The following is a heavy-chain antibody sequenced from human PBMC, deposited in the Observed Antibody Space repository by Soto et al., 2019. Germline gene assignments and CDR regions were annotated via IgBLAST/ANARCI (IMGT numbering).Heavy chain of an antibody. CDR1: GFSLTTGKMG. D-gene: IGHD2-2*01. CDR2: IFSDNER. CDR3: ARMTDDPYQFYYAMDV. V-gene: IGHV2-26*01. Sequence: QVTLKESGPALVKPTETLTLTCTVSGFSLTTGKMGVSWIRQPPGMALEWLAHIFSDNERSYSTSLQGRLTNANDTSGSQVVLRMTNVDLEHRATYYCARMTDDPYQFYYAMDVWSQGTKVTFSS. J-gene: IGHJ6*02.